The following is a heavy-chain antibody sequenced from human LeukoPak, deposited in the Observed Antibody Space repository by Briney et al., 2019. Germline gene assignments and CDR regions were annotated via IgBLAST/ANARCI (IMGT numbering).Heavy chain of an antibody. CDR1: GFSLSTSGVG. CDR3: AHSGIVVVPAATLQFDY. Sequence: SGPTLVKPTQTLTLTCTFSGFSLSTSGVGVGWIRQPPGKALEWLALIYWDDDKRYSPSLKSRLTITKDTSKNQVVLTMTNMDPVDTATYYRAHSGIVVVPAATLQFDYWGQGTLVAVSS. D-gene: IGHD2-2*01. V-gene: IGHV2-5*02. J-gene: IGHJ4*02. CDR2: IYWDDDK.